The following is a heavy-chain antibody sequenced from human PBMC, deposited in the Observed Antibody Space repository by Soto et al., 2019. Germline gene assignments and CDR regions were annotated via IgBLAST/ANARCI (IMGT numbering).Heavy chain of an antibody. CDR2: IYYSGST. CDR1: GGSISSYY. D-gene: IGHD6-19*01. J-gene: IGHJ6*02. Sequence: SETLSLTGTVSGGSISSYYWSWSLQPPGKGLEWIGYIYYSGSTNYNRSLKSRVTISVYASKNQFSLKLSSVTAADTDVYSCARDSSSRWYGESGMEVLGQGTTVTASS. V-gene: IGHV4-59*01. CDR3: ARDSSSRWYGESGMEV.